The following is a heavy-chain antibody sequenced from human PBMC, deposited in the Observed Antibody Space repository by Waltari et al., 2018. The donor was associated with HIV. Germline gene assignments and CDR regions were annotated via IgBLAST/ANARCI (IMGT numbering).Heavy chain of an antibody. CDR2: FYRGGST. V-gene: IGHV3-53*01. Sequence: CAASGFTVSSNYMSWVRQAPGRGLQWVSVFYRGGSTYYADFVRGRFTISRDNSKNTVYLQMNSLTAEDTAMYYCARGGSMVRGVIPMYYYYGMDVWGQGTTVTVSS. D-gene: IGHD3-10*01. J-gene: IGHJ6*02. CDR3: ARGGSMVRGVIPMYYYYGMDV. CDR1: GFTVSSNY.